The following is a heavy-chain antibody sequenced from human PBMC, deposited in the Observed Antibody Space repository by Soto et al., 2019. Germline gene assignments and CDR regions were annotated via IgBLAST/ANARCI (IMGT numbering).Heavy chain of an antibody. CDR3: AKNGQPPYYYYGLDV. Sequence: QGHLVQSGAEVKKSGASVKVSCKASGYTFTRYGISWVRQAPGQGLEWMGWISGYNGDTNYAQKFQGRVSMTIDTSTTTAYMELRSLRSDDTAVYYCAKNGQPPYYYYGLDVWGQGTKVTVSS. V-gene: IGHV1-18*01. CDR1: GYTFTRYG. CDR2: ISGYNGDT. D-gene: IGHD2-8*01. J-gene: IGHJ6*02.